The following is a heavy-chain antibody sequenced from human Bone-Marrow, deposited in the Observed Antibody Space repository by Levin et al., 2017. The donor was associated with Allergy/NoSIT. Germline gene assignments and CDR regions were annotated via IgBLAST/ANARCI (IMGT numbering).Heavy chain of an antibody. V-gene: IGHV3-15*01. J-gene: IGHJ3*02. CDR3: AIYGSGNDYSAFDI. CDR2: IKRKSDDGTR. Sequence: GESLKISCAASGFTFSNAWMNWVRQAPGKGLEWVGHIKRKSDDGTRDYAAPVKGRFTISRDDSKKKRYLQMNSLKTEDTAVYYCAIYGSGNDYSAFDIWGQGTMVTVSS. D-gene: IGHD3-10*01. CDR1: GFTFSNAW.